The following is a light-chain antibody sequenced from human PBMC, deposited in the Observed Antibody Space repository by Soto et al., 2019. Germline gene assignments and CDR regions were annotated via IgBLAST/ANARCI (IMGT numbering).Light chain of an antibody. CDR2: EVS. CDR1: SSDVGGYNY. CDR3: SSYAGSNSVV. Sequence: QSALTKPPSASGSAGQSVTISCTGTSSDVGGYNYVSWYQQHPGKAPKLMIYEVSKRPSGVPDRFSGSKSGNTASLTVSGLQAEDEADYYYSSYAGSNSVVFGGGTKLTVL. V-gene: IGLV2-8*01. J-gene: IGLJ2*01.